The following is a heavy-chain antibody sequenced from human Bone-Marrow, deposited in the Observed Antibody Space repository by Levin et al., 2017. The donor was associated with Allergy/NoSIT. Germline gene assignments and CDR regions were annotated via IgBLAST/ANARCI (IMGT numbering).Heavy chain of an antibody. Sequence: GESLKISCAASGFSFSDYWMHWVRQAPGKGLVWLSRINSDGGATYADSVKGRFTISRDNAKNTLYLQINSLRVEDTAVYFCARDPFPITATTPLDYWGNGTLVTVS. V-gene: IGHV3-74*01. J-gene: IGHJ4*01. D-gene: IGHD1-20*01. CDR3: ARDPFPITATTPLDY. CDR2: INSDGGA. CDR1: GFSFSDYW.